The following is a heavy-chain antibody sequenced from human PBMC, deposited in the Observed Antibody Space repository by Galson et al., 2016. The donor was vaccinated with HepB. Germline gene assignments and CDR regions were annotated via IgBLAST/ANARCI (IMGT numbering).Heavy chain of an antibody. Sequence: SLRLSCAASGFPFNYAWMSWVRQAPGKGLEWADHIKSIIYGGTTDYAAPVKGRFTISRDDSKNTLYLQMNSLRREDTAFYYCTTVGGYCGGGGCYGSDFWGQGVLVTVSS. CDR1: GFPFNYAW. CDR2: IKSIIYGGTT. D-gene: IGHD2-15*01. J-gene: IGHJ4*02. CDR3: TTVGGYCGGGGCYGSDF. V-gene: IGHV3-15*01.